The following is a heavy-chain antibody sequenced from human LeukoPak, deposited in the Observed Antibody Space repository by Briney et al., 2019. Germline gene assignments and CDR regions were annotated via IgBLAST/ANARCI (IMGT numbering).Heavy chain of an antibody. CDR2: ISWNSGSI. Sequence: GRSLRLSCAASGFTFDDYAMHWVRQAPGKGLEWVSGISWNSGSIGYADSVKGRFTISRDNAKNSLYLQMNSLRAEDTALYYCANGYYYGSGFDYWGQGTLVTVSS. D-gene: IGHD3-10*01. CDR1: GFTFDDYA. V-gene: IGHV3-9*01. J-gene: IGHJ4*02. CDR3: ANGYYYGSGFDY.